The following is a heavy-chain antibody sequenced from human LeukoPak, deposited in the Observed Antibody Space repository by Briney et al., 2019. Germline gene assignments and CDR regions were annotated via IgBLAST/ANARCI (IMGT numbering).Heavy chain of an antibody. Sequence: GASVKVSCKASGYMFTNYYIQWVRQAPGQGLEWMGIINPSGGSTSYAQKFQGRVTMTRDMSTSTDYMELSSLRSEDTAVYYCARDNSVEDTAWWFDPWSQGTLVTVSS. V-gene: IGHV1-46*01. CDR2: INPSGGST. CDR1: GYMFTNYY. D-gene: IGHD4-23*01. J-gene: IGHJ5*02. CDR3: ARDNSVEDTAWWFDP.